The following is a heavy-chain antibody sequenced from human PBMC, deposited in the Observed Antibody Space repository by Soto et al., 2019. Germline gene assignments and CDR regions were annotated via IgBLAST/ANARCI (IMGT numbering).Heavy chain of an antibody. D-gene: IGHD3-10*01. CDR3: ARHGPRGVYDAFDI. CDR1: GGSINSGGYS. Sequence: SETLSLTCTVSGGSINSGGYSWTWIRQPPGKGLEWIGFIYHTGTTYYNPSLKSRVTISVDRSKNQLSLGLKSVTAADTAVYYCARHGPRGVYDAFDIWGQGTLVTVSS. CDR2: IYHTGTT. V-gene: IGHV4-30-2*01. J-gene: IGHJ3*02.